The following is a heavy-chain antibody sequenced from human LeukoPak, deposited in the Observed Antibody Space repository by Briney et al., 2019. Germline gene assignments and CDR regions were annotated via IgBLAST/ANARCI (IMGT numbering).Heavy chain of an antibody. CDR3: ARAYDITYDY. CDR1: GGSFSGYY. J-gene: IGHJ4*02. CDR2: INHSGST. Sequence: SETLSLTCAVYGGSFSGYYWSWIRQPPGKGLGWIGEINHSGSTNYNPSLKSRVTISVDTSKNQFSLKLSSVTAADTAVYYCARAYDITYDYWGQGTLVTVSS. D-gene: IGHD3-9*01. V-gene: IGHV4-34*01.